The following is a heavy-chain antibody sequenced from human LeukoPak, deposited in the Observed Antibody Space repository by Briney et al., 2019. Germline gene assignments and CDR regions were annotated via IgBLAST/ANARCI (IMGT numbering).Heavy chain of an antibody. D-gene: IGHD4-11*01. CDR3: ARDGSNWSNDYHHGVDV. V-gene: IGHV4-59*02. CDR2: VYYSGSA. J-gene: IGHJ6*02. Sequence: QPSETLSLTCTVSGDSVTTYYWSWIRQPPGKGLEWLGYVYYSGSATYNPSLKSRVTISVDTSKNQFSLRLSSVTAADTAVYYCARDGSNWSNDYHHGVDVWGQGTTVTVSS. CDR1: GDSVTTYY.